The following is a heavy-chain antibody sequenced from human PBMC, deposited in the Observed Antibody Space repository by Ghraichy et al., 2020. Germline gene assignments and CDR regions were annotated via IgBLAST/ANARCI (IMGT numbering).Heavy chain of an antibody. CDR2: MYTSGTI. J-gene: IGHJ2*01. D-gene: IGHD4-17*01. CDR3: ARAGPYSGDYFDGEYYLAP. CDR1: GGSFDTYY. Sequence: SETLSLTCTVSGGSFDTYYWSWIRQPAGKGLEWIGRMYTSGTIDYNPSLKSRVTVSIDTSRHEFSLRLTSVTAADTAVYYCARAGPYSGDYFDGEYYLAPWGRGTLVTVSS. V-gene: IGHV4-4*07.